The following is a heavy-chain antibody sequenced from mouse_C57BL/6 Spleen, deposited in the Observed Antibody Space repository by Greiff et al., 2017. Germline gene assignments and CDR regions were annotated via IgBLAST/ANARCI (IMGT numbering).Heavy chain of an antibody. D-gene: IGHD2-1*01. V-gene: IGHV1-54*01. Sequence: VKLQQSGAELVRPGTSVKVSCKASGYAFTNYLIEWVKQRPGQGLEWIGGINPGGGGTNYNEKFKGKATLTADKSSSTAYMQLSSLPSEDSAVYFCARVNGNSYAMDYRGGETSVPLSS. CDR1: GYAFTNYL. J-gene: IGHJ4*01. CDR3: ARVNGNSYAMDY. CDR2: INPGGGGT.